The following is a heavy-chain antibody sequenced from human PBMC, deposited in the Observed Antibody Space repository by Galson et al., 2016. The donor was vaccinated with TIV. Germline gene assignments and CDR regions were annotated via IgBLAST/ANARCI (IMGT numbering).Heavy chain of an antibody. D-gene: IGHD4-23*01. CDR2: IWYDGTNT. V-gene: IGHV3-33*01. CDR3: ARAPDYGCNFGGTGETHSYYFHY. J-gene: IGHJ4*02. Sequence: SLRLSCAASGFTFSSFGMHWVRQAPGKGLEWVALIWYDGTNTYYADSVKGRFTISRDNSKNTLYVPMNRLRAEDTAVYYCARAPDYGCNFGGTGETHSYYFHYWGQGTLVTVSS. CDR1: GFTFSSFG.